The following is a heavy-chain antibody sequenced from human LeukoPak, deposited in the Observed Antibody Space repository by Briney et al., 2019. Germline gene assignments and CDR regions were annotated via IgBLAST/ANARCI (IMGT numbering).Heavy chain of an antibody. CDR1: GFTVSSNY. V-gene: IGHV3-66*02. Sequence: GGSLRLSCAASGFTVSSNYMSWVRQAPGKGPEWVSVIYSGGSTYYADSAKGRFTISRDNSKNTLYLQMNSLRAEDTAVYYCARSYSPNYYYYYMDVWGKGTTVTVSS. CDR3: ARSYSPNYYYYYMDV. CDR2: IYSGGST. J-gene: IGHJ6*03. D-gene: IGHD2-21*01.